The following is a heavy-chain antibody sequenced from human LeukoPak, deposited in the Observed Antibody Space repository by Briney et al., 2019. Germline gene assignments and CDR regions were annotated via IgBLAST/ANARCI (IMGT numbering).Heavy chain of an antibody. J-gene: IGHJ1*01. CDR3: ATHPTSSVT. CDR2: IYSGGTI. D-gene: IGHD6-19*01. CDR1: GFTLISNY. Sequence: PGGSLRLSCAASGFTLISNYMSWVRQAPGKGLEWVSVIYSGGTIYYADSVKGRFTISRDNSKTTLYLQMNSLRAEDTAVYYCATHPTSSVTWGQGILVTVSS. V-gene: IGHV3-53*01.